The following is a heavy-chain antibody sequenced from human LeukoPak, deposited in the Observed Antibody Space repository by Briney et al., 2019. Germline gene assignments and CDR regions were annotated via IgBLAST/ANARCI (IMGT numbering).Heavy chain of an antibody. V-gene: IGHV3-23*01. Sequence: PGGSLRLSCAASGFTFSSYWTHWVRQAPGKGLEWVSAISGSGGSTYYADSVKGRFTISRDNSKNTLYLQMNSLRAEDTAVYYCARIVVITDHDAFDIWGQGTMVTVSS. D-gene: IGHD3-22*01. CDR3: ARIVVITDHDAFDI. J-gene: IGHJ3*02. CDR1: GFTFSSYW. CDR2: ISGSGGST.